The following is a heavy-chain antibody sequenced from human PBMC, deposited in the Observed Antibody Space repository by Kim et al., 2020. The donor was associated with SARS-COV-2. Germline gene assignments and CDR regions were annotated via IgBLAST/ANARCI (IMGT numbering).Heavy chain of an antibody. CDR1: GYSFTSYW. V-gene: IGHV5-51*01. CDR3: ARPPLLRGGSYYEVRDY. D-gene: IGHD1-26*01. J-gene: IGHJ4*02. CDR2: IYPGDSDT. Sequence: GESLKISCKGSGYSFTSYWIGWVRQMPGKGLEWMGIIYPGDSDTRYSPSFQGQVTISADKSISTAYLQWSSLKASDTAMYYCARPPLLRGGSYYEVRDYWGQGTLVTVSS.